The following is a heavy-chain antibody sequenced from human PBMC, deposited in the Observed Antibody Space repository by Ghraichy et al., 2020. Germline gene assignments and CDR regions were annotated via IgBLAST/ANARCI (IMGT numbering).Heavy chain of an antibody. V-gene: IGHV4-39*01. D-gene: IGHD3-10*01. CDR2: VYYSGST. CDR3: AAYYYNSGNYYNGLDY. CDR1: GGAISSSSFY. J-gene: IGHJ4*02. Sequence: SETLSLTCAVSGGAISSSSFYWAWIRQPPGKGLEWIGSVYYSGSTYYNPSLKSRVTISVDTSKNQFSLKLTSVTAADTAVYFCAAYYYNSGNYYNGLDYWGQGTLVTISS.